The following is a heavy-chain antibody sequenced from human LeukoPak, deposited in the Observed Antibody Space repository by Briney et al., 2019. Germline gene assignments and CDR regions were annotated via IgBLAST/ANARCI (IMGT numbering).Heavy chain of an antibody. CDR3: ARGPGYSGSRTWAKKGGYYFDY. D-gene: IGHD1-26*01. V-gene: IGHV1-2*02. CDR2: INPNSGGT. Sequence: ASVKVSCKASGYTFTGYYMHWVRQAPGQGLEWMGWINPNSGGTNYAQKFQGRVTMTRDTSISTAYMELSRLRSDDTAVYYCARGPGYSGSRTWAKKGGYYFDYWGQGTLVTVSS. CDR1: GYTFTGYY. J-gene: IGHJ4*02.